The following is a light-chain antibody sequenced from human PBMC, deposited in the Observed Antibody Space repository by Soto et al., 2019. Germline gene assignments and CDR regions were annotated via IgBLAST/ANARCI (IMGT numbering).Light chain of an antibody. CDR2: GAS. CDR1: QSVSSR. J-gene: IGKJ5*01. V-gene: IGKV3-20*01. Sequence: IGLAISAGTLSLSPGERATVSSMASQSVSSRLAWYQQKPGQAPRLLISGASSRATGIPDRFSGSGSGTDFTLTISRLEPEDFALYYCQHYASSPITFGQGTRLEIK. CDR3: QHYASSPIT.